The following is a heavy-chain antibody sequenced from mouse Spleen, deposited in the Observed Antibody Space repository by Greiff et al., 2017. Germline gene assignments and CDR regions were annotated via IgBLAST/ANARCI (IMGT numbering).Heavy chain of an antibody. CDR3: ARSKYGNYEGNWYFDV. CDR2: IYPGSGNT. Sequence: QVQLKQSGAELVRPGASVKLSCKASGYTFTDYYINWVKQRPGQGLEWIARIYPGSGNTYYNEKFKGKATLTAEKSSSTAYMQLSSLTSEDSAVYFCARSKYGNYEGNWYFDVWGAGTTVTVSS. V-gene: IGHV1-76*01. J-gene: IGHJ1*01. CDR1: GYTFTDYY. D-gene: IGHD2-10*02.